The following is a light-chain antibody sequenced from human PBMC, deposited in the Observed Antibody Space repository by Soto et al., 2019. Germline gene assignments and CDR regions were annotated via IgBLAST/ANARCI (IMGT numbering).Light chain of an antibody. J-gene: IGKJ5*01. Sequence: DIQMTQSPSSVSASVGDRVTITCRASQGIRGWLAWYQQKPGTAPKPLIYAASTLQSGVPSRSSGSGCGTDSSLTISSLQPEDCATYYCQQANSFPITFGQGKRLEIK. CDR3: QQANSFPIT. V-gene: IGKV1-12*01. CDR2: AAS. CDR1: QGIRGW.